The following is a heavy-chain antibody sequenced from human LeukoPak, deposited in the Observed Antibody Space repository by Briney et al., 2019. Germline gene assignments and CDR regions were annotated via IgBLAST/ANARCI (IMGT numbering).Heavy chain of an antibody. J-gene: IGHJ4*02. CDR1: GFTVSSNY. D-gene: IGHD4-23*01. CDR3: ARENSF. CDR2: IYSGGST. V-gene: IGHV3-66*02. Sequence: GGSLRLACAASGFTVSSNYMSWVRQAPGKGPEWVSVIYSGGSTYYADSVKGRFTISRDNSKNTRYLQMNSLRAEDTAVYYCARENSFWGQGTLVTVSS.